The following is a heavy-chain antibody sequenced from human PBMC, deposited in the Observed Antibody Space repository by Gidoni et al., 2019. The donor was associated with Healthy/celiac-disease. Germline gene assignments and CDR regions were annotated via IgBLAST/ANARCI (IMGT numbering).Heavy chain of an antibody. CDR1: GFTFSNAW. V-gene: IGHV3-15*01. CDR2: IKSKTDGGTT. CDR3: TTDQLTGDRDLTGSAFDI. D-gene: IGHD7-27*01. Sequence: EVQLVESGGGLVKPGGSLRLSCAASGFTFSNAWMSWVRQAPGKGLEWVGRIKSKTDGGTTDYAAPVKGRFTISRDDSKNTLYLQMNSLKTEDTAVYYCTTDQLTGDRDLTGSAFDIWGQGTMVTVSS. J-gene: IGHJ3*02.